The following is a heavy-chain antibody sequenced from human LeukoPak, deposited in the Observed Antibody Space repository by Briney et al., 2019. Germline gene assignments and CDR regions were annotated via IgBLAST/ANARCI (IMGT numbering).Heavy chain of an antibody. Sequence: PSETLSLTCAVYGGSFSGHYWSWIRQPPGKGLEWIGEINHSGSTYYNPSLKSRVTISVDTSKNQFSPKLSSVTAADTAVYYCARDAYYDFWSGYYTRYYFDYWGQGTLVTVSS. V-gene: IGHV4-34*01. CDR3: ARDAYYDFWSGYYTRYYFDY. J-gene: IGHJ4*02. D-gene: IGHD3-3*01. CDR2: INHSGST. CDR1: GGSFSGHY.